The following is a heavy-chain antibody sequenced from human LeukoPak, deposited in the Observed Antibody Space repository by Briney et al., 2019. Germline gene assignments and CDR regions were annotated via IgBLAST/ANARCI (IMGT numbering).Heavy chain of an antibody. CDR3: ARWVDGDLYVFDI. J-gene: IGHJ3*02. CDR2: ISYDGSNK. D-gene: IGHD4-17*01. Sequence: GGSLRLSCAASGFTFSSFGMHWVRQAPGKGLEWVAVISYDGSNKYYADSVKGRFTISRDNSRNTLYLQMNSLTAEDTAVYYCARWVDGDLYVFDIWGQGTMVTVSS. V-gene: IGHV3-30*03. CDR1: GFTFSSFG.